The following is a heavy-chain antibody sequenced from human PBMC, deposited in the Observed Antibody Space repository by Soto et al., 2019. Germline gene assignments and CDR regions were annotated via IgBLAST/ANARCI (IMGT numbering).Heavy chain of an antibody. CDR1: RYTFTSYY. V-gene: IGHV1-46*03. Sequence: ASVKVSCKASRYTFTSYYMHWVRQSPGQGLEWMGIINPSGGSTSYAQKFQGRVTMTRATSTSTVYMELSSLRSEDTAVYYCARDGLWYSSSRHQLCYYGMDVWGQGTTVTVSS. CDR3: ARDGLWYSSSRHQLCYYGMDV. J-gene: IGHJ6*02. CDR2: INPSGGST. D-gene: IGHD6-13*01.